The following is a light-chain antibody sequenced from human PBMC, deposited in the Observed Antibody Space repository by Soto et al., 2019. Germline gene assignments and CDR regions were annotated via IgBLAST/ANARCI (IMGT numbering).Light chain of an antibody. CDR2: GNS. CDR3: QSYDSSLSARYV. CDR1: SSNIGAGYD. V-gene: IGLV1-40*01. Sequence: HSVLTQPPSVSGAPGQRVTISCTRSSSNIGAGYDVHWYQQLPGTAPKLLIYGNSNRPSGVPDRFSGSKSGTSASLAITGLQAEDEADYYCQSYDSSLSARYVFGTGTKVTVL. J-gene: IGLJ1*01.